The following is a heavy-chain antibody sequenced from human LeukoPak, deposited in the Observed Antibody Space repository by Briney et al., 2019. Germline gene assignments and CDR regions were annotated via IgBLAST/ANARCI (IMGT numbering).Heavy chain of an antibody. J-gene: IGHJ4*02. CDR3: TRSGYRHPYHFES. CDR1: GFSVRTNF. V-gene: IGHV3-53*01. Sequence: GGSLRLSCAVSGFSVRTNFTSWVRQAPGKGLEWVSVIYTGGGTDHADSVKGRFTISRDNSKNTLSLQMNSLRADDTAIYYCTRSGYRHPYHFESWGQGTLVIVSS. D-gene: IGHD3-22*01. CDR2: IYTGGGT.